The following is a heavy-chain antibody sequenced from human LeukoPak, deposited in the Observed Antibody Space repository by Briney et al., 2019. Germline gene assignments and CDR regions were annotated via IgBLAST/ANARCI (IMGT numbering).Heavy chain of an antibody. CDR1: GFTFSSYG. V-gene: IGHV3-30*18. CDR3: AKVRAGHYFDY. J-gene: IGHJ4*02. D-gene: IGHD6-19*01. Sequence: GGSLRLSCAASGFTFSSYGMHWVRQAPGKGLEWVAVISYDGSNKYYADSVKGRFTISRDNSKSTLYLQMNSLRAEDTAVYYCAKVRAGHYFDYWGQGTLVTVSS. CDR2: ISYDGSNK.